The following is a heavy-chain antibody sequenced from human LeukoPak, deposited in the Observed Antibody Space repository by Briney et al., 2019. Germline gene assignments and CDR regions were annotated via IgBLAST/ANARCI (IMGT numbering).Heavy chain of an antibody. CDR2: ISSSSTTI. CDR1: GFTFSSYS. V-gene: IGHV3-48*04. Sequence: GGSLRLSCAASGFTFSSYSMNWVRQAPGKGLEWVSFISSSSTTIYHADSVKGRFTISRDNAKNSLYLQINSLRAEDTAVYYCARRAIYDSSGARLDAFDIWGQGTMVTVSS. CDR3: ARRAIYDSSGARLDAFDI. J-gene: IGHJ3*02. D-gene: IGHD3-22*01.